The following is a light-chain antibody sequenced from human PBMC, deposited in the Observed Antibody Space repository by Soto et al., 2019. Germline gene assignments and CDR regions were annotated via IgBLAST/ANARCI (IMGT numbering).Light chain of an antibody. Sequence: EIVMPQSPATLSVSPGGSATLSCRASQSISDTLAWYQQNPGQAPRLLIYGASKRATGFPARFSGSGSGTDFTLTISSLQSEEFAVYYCQQYNNWPWTVGQGTKVDIK. CDR1: QSISDT. V-gene: IGKV3-15*01. J-gene: IGKJ1*01. CDR2: GAS. CDR3: QQYNNWPWT.